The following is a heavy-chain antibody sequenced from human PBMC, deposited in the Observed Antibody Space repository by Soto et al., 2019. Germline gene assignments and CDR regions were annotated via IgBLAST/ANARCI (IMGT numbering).Heavy chain of an antibody. CDR2: VNPNSGGT. Sequence: QVPLVQSGAEVKRPGASVKVSCKASGYTFTGYYMHWVRQAPGQGLEWMGWVNPNSGGTDYAQDLQGRVTMTRDTSINTVYMEVSRLRYDDTAVYYCARANSGDDDEFDYWGQGTLVTVSS. V-gene: IGHV1-2*02. CDR1: GYTFTGYY. CDR3: ARANSGDDDEFDY. D-gene: IGHD5-12*01. J-gene: IGHJ4*02.